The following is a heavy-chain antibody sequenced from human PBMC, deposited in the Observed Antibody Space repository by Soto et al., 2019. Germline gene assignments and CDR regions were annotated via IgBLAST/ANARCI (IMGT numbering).Heavy chain of an antibody. V-gene: IGHV3-23*01. CDR1: GFTFSSYA. J-gene: IGHJ4*02. D-gene: IGHD6-6*01. CDR2: ISGSGGST. Sequence: GGSLRLSCAASGFTFSSYAMSWVRQAPGQGLEWVSAISGSGGSTYYADSVKGRFTISRDNSKNTLYLQMNSLRAEDTAVYYCTKAPGIAARPGWVFDYWGQGTLVTVSS. CDR3: TKAPGIAARPGWVFDY.